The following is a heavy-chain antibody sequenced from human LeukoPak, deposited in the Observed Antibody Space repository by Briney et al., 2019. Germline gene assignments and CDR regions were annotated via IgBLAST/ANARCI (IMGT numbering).Heavy chain of an antibody. CDR1: GFTFSSYA. D-gene: IGHD6-19*01. V-gene: IGHV3-30-3*01. CDR2: ISYDGSNK. J-gene: IGHJ4*02. Sequence: GGSLRLSCAASGFTFSSYAMHWVRQAPGKGLEWVAVISYDGSNKYYADSVKGRFTISRDNSKNTLYLQMNSLRAEDTAVYYCARDVRQWLSFNFDYWGQGTLVTVSS. CDR3: ARDVRQWLSFNFDY.